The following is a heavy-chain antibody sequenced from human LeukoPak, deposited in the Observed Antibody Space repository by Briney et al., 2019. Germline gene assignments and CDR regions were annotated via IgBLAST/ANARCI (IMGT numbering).Heavy chain of an antibody. Sequence: SETLSLTCAVYGGSFSGYYWTWIRQPPGKGLEWIGEINHSGSTYYNPSLKSRVTISVDTSKNQFSLKLSSVTAADTAVYYCARHGGTIFGVVIDAFDIWGQGTMVTVSS. V-gene: IGHV4-34*01. CDR3: ARHGGTIFGVVIDAFDI. J-gene: IGHJ3*02. CDR1: GGSFSGYY. D-gene: IGHD3-3*01. CDR2: INHSGST.